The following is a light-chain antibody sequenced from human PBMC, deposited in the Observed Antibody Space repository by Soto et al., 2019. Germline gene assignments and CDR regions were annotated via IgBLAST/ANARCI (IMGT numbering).Light chain of an antibody. CDR1: SSDVGAYNY. Sequence: QCLLTQPASVSGSPGQSITITCTGTSSDVGAYNYVSWYQQHPGKAPKLMIYDVSNRPSGVSNRFSGSKSGNTASLTISGLQAEDEADYYCSSYTSSSTPYVFGTVTKVTVL. CDR2: DVS. CDR3: SSYTSSSTPYV. J-gene: IGLJ1*01. V-gene: IGLV2-14*01.